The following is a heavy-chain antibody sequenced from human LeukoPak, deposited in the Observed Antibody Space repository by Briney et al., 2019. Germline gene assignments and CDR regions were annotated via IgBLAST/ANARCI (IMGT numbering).Heavy chain of an antibody. CDR2: INHSGST. CDR3: ARGYYGSGSYYRRGHAFDI. CDR1: GGSFSGYY. V-gene: IGHV4-34*01. Sequence: PSETLSLTCAVYGGSFSGYYWSWIRQPPGKGLEWIGEINHSGSTNYNPSLKSRVTISVDTSKNQFSLQLSSVTAADTAVYYCARGYYGSGSYYRRGHAFDIWGQGTMVTVSS. J-gene: IGHJ3*02. D-gene: IGHD3-10*01.